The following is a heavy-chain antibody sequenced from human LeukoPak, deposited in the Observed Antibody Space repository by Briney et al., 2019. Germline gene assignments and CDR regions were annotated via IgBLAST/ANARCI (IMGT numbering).Heavy chain of an antibody. CDR3: AKDAQRGFDFSNSFEN. J-gene: IGHJ3*02. D-gene: IGHD4-11*01. V-gene: IGHV3-30*02. CDR2: IWRDATNE. Sequence: GGSLILCCAASGFTINRFVMRFVHQAPDKGLEGVAFIWRDATNEYYADSVKGRFTISSDNFKRTVYLEMKSLRAQDTAVYSWAKDAQRGFDFSNSFENWGQGSLVIVSS. CDR1: GFTINRFV.